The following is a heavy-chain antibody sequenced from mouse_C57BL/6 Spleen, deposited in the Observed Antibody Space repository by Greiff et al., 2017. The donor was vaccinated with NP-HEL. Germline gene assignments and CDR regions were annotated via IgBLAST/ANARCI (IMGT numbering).Heavy chain of an antibody. CDR3: ARSYDDYDGGMDA. D-gene: IGHD2-4*01. CDR2: IYPSDSGT. J-gene: IGHJ2*01. Sequence: QVQLQQSGAELVRPGSSVKLSCKASGYTFTSYWMDWVKQRPGQGLEWIGNIYPSDSGTHYNQKFKDKATLTVDKSSSTAYMQLSSLTSEDSAVYYCARSYDDYDGGMDAWGQGTTLTVSS. CDR1: GYTFTSYW. V-gene: IGHV1-61*01.